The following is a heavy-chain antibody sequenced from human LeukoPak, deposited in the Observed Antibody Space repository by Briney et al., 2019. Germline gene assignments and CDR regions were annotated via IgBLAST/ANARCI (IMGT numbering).Heavy chain of an antibody. CDR1: GGSINSGDYY. CDR2: IYYSGST. J-gene: IGHJ6*02. D-gene: IGHD2-8*01. CDR3: ARETVLRGPGLYDYYYYGMDV. Sequence: SETLSLTCTASGGSINSGDYYWSWIRQPPGTGLEWIGYIYYSGSTYYNPPLKSRVTISVDSSKKQFSLRLSSLTAADTAVYYCARETVLRGPGLYDYYYYGMDVWGQGTTVTVSS. V-gene: IGHV4-30-4*01.